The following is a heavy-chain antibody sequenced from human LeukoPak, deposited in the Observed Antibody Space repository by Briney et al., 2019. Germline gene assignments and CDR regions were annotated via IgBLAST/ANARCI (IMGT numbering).Heavy chain of an antibody. CDR3: AKGGSTNFYYGDV. V-gene: IGHV4-59*01. Sequence: SETLSLTCSVSGGSMTNLYWTWIRQPPGKGLEWIRDIYDRGSTRYNTSLDSRVTISVDTSKNQFSLKLSSVTAADTAVYYCAKGGSTNFYYGDVWGQGTTVTVSS. CDR2: IYDRGST. CDR1: GGSMTNLY. D-gene: IGHD2/OR15-2a*01. J-gene: IGHJ6*02.